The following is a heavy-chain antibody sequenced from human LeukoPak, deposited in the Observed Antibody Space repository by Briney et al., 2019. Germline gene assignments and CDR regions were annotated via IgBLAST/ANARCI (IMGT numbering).Heavy chain of an antibody. CDR1: GGSISSHY. CDR3: ARGGYYDSSGYYSHDAFDI. Sequence: SETLSLTCTVSGGSISSHYWSWIRQPPGKGLEWIGYIYYSGSTNYNPSLKSRVTISVDTSKNQFSLKLSSVTAADTAVYYCARGGYYDSSGYYSHDAFDIWGQGTMVTVSS. CDR2: IYYSGST. J-gene: IGHJ3*02. V-gene: IGHV4-59*11. D-gene: IGHD3-22*01.